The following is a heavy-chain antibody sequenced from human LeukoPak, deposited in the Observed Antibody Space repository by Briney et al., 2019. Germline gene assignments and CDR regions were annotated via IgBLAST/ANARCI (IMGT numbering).Heavy chain of an antibody. J-gene: IGHJ3*02. Sequence: SETLSLTCTVSGGSISSYYWSWIRQPPGKGLEWIGYIHYSGSTNYNPSLKSRVTISVDTSKNQFSLKLSSVTAADTAVYYCARDAAAGTLGAFDIWGQGTMVTVSS. CDR3: ARDAAAGTLGAFDI. D-gene: IGHD6-13*01. V-gene: IGHV4-59*01. CDR1: GGSISSYY. CDR2: IHYSGST.